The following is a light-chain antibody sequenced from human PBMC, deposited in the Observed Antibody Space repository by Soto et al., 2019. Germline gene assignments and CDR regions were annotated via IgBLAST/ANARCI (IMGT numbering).Light chain of an antibody. CDR1: QSVSSY. Sequence: EIVLTQSAATLSLSPGERATLSCRASQSVSSYLAWYQQKPGQAPRLLIYDASNRATGIPARFSGSGSGTDFTLTISSLEPEDSAVYYCQQRHMWPITFGQGTRLEI. CDR3: QQRHMWPIT. CDR2: DAS. V-gene: IGKV3-11*01. J-gene: IGKJ5*01.